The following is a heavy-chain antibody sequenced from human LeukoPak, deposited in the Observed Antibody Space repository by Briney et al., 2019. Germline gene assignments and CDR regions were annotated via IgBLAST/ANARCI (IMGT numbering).Heavy chain of an antibody. CDR2: ISGSDGST. J-gene: IGHJ5*02. Sequence: GGSLRLSCAASGFTFSSYGMSWVRQAPGKGLEWVSAISGSDGSTYYADSVKGRFTISRDNSKNTLYLQMNSLRAEDTAVYYCANAKGMTTVDYNWFDPWGQGTLVTVSS. V-gene: IGHV3-23*01. CDR1: GFTFSSYG. D-gene: IGHD4-23*01. CDR3: ANAKGMTTVDYNWFDP.